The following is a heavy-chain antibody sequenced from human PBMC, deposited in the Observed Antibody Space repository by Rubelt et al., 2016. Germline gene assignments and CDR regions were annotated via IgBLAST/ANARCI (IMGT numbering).Heavy chain of an antibody. V-gene: IGHV4-34*01. D-gene: IGHD3-16*01. CDR3: ARVTGGSSDY. CDR2: INHSGST. CDR1: GGSFSGYY. J-gene: IGHJ4*02. Sequence: QVQLQQWGAGLLKPSETLSLTCAVYGGSFSGYYWSWIRQPPGKGLEWIGEINHSGSTNSNPSLKSRVTISVDTSKNQFSLKLSSVTAADTAVYYCARVTGGSSDYWGQGTLVTVSS.